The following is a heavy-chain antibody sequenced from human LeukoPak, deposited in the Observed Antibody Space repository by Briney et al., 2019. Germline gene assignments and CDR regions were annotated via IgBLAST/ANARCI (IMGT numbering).Heavy chain of an antibody. CDR2: INPNSGDT. CDR3: ARAEDYYDTSAYHYEDY. Sequence: HRASVKVSCKASGYTFTGYYLHWVRQAPGQGLEWMGWINPNSGDTNYAQKFQGRVTMTRDTSISTAYMELSRLRSDDTAVYYCARAEDYYDTSAYHYEDYWGQGTLVTVSS. D-gene: IGHD3-22*01. V-gene: IGHV1-2*02. CDR1: GYTFTGYY. J-gene: IGHJ4*02.